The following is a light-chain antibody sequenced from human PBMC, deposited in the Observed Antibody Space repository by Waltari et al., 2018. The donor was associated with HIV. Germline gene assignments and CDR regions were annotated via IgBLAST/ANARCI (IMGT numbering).Light chain of an antibody. CDR2: DVT. CDR1: SSDVGAYDF. V-gene: IGLV2-11*01. CDR3: CSYAGSYTYV. J-gene: IGLJ1*01. Sequence: QSALTQPRSVSGSPGQSVTISCTGTSSDVGAYDFVSWYQQYPGQAPKLMLYDVTKRPSGFPDRFSGSKSGNTASLTISGLQAEDEADYYCCSYAGSYTYVFGTATELTVL.